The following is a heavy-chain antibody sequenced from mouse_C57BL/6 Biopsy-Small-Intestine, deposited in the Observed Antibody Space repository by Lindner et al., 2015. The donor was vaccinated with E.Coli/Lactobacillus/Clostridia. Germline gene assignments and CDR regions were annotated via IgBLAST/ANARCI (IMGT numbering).Heavy chain of an antibody. Sequence: SVKVSCKSSGYTFADYEIHWMRHGRGHGLEWLGMINPSGGYTTYAQRFQGRVTMTRDMSTSTVYLELSGLTSDDMATYYCARGTSVSASAPLAYWGQGTLVTVSP. J-gene: IGHJ4*01. CDR3: ARGTSVSASAPLAY. CDR2: INPSGGYT. D-gene: IGHD2-5*01. V-gene: IGHV1-18*01. CDR1: GYTFADYE.